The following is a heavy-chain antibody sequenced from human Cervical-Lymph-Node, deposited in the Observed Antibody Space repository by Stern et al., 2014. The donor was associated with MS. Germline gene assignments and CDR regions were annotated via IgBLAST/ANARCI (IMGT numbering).Heavy chain of an antibody. V-gene: IGHV3-33*01. CDR1: GFSFSRYA. J-gene: IGHJ4*02. CDR3: ASAYSSSPYYFDY. D-gene: IGHD6-13*01. Sequence: QVQLVQSGGGVVQPGRSLRLSCAASGFSFSRYAMHWVRQAPGKGLEWVALIWYDGSNPYYADSVTGRFTISRDNFKNTLYLQMNSLRAEDTAVYYCASAYSSSPYYFDYWGQGTLVTVSS. CDR2: IWYDGSNP.